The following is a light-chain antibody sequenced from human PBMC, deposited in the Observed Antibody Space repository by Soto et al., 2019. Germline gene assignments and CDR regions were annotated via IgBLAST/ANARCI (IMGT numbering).Light chain of an antibody. CDR1: QDINSY. CDR3: QQLKSYPLA. Sequence: DIQLTQSPSFLSASIGDRVTINCRASQDINSYLAWFQQKPGAAPKLLMYAASTLQSGVPSRFSGSVSGTEFTLTVSSLQPEDFATYHCQQLKSYPLAFGGGTKVE. CDR2: AAS. V-gene: IGKV1-9*01. J-gene: IGKJ4*01.